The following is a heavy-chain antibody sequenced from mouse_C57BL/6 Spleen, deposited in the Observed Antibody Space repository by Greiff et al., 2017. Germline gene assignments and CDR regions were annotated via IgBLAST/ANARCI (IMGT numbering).Heavy chain of an antibody. Sequence: VQLQQSGPVLVKPGASVKMSCKASGYTFTDYYMNWVKQSHGKSLEWIGVINPYNGGTSYNQKFKGKATLTVDKSSSTAYMELNSLTSEDSAVYYCARTVGATVAMDYWGQGTSVTVSS. D-gene: IGHD1-1*01. J-gene: IGHJ4*01. CDR3: ARTVGATVAMDY. CDR2: INPYNGGT. V-gene: IGHV1-19*01. CDR1: GYTFTDYY.